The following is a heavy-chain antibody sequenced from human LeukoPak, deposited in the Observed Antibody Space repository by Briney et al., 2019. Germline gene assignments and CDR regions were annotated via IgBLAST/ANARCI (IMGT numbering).Heavy chain of an antibody. D-gene: IGHD5-24*01. CDR1: GYTFTSYG. Sequence: ASVKVSCKASGYTFTSYGISWVRQATGQGLEWMGWMNPNSGNTGYAQKFQGRVTITRNTSISTAYMELSSLRSEDTAVYYCARGPYRRDGYNTIDYWGQGTLVTVSS. CDR3: ARGPYRRDGYNTIDY. V-gene: IGHV1-8*03. J-gene: IGHJ4*02. CDR2: MNPNSGNT.